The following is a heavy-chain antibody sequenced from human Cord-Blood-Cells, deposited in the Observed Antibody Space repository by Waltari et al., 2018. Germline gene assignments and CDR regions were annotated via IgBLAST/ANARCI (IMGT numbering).Heavy chain of an antibody. D-gene: IGHD3-3*02. Sequence: QVQLVESGGGVVQPGRSLRLSCAASGFTFSSYGMHWVRRAPGKGLEWVAVIWYDGSNKYYADSVKGRFTISRDNSKNTLYLQMNSLRAEDTAVYYCARGNILAGGYFDYWGQGTLVTVSS. CDR2: IWYDGSNK. J-gene: IGHJ4*02. CDR3: ARGNILAGGYFDY. V-gene: IGHV3-33*01. CDR1: GFTFSSYG.